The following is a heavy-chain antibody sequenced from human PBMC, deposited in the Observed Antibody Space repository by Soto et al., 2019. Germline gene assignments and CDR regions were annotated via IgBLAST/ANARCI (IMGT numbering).Heavy chain of an antibody. CDR3: ARYNSGHSDY. D-gene: IGHD1-26*01. J-gene: IGHJ4*02. CDR2: LWFDGSEI. V-gene: IGHV3-33*01. Sequence: QVYLVQSGGGVVQPGRSLRLSCAASGFTFRNYGMHWVRQAPGRGLEWVAVLWFDGSEIYYADSVKGRFTISRDNSNSALFLQMDYLRAEDTAMYYCARYNSGHSDYWGQGTPVTVSS. CDR1: GFTFRNYG.